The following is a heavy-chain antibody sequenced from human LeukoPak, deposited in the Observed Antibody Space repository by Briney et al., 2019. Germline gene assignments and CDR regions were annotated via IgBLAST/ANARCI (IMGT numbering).Heavy chain of an antibody. CDR1: EFKFNDYS. CDR3: ANNPAYYYDSSGYHPFDY. D-gene: IGHD3-22*01. CDR2: ISGSGGST. J-gene: IGHJ4*02. Sequence: GGSLRLSCVASEFKFNDYSMSWVRQPPGKGLEWVAAISGSGGSTYYADSVKGRFTISRDNSKNTLYLQMNSLRAEDTAVYYCANNPAYYYDSSGYHPFDYWGQGTLVTVSS. V-gene: IGHV3-23*01.